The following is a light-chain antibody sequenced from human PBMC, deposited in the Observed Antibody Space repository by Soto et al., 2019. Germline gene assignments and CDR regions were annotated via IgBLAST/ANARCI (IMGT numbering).Light chain of an antibody. J-gene: IGLJ2*01. CDR2: EGT. CDR3: CSYAGPSTI. V-gene: IGLV2-23*01. Sequence: QSALTQPASVSGSPGQSITISCTGTSSDIGSYNFVSWFQQHPGKVPKLIIYEGTEQPSVVSNRFSASKSGNTASLTISGLQPEDEADYYCCSYAGPSTIFGGGTKLTVL. CDR1: SSDIGSYNF.